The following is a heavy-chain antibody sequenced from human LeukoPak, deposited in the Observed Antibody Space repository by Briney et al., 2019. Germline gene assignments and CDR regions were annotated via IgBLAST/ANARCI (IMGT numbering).Heavy chain of an antibody. CDR2: IWNDGSNT. J-gene: IGHJ4*02. V-gene: IGHV3-33*08. Sequence: GCSLTLPCAASVFTFSAYGMHWLQQAPATGREGLAVIWNDGSNTYHADSVKGRFTISRDNSKNTLYLQMNSLRAEDTAVYYCARDRGSRWFGPIDYWGQGTLVTVSS. CDR1: VFTFSAYG. D-gene: IGHD6-13*01. CDR3: ARDRGSRWFGPIDY.